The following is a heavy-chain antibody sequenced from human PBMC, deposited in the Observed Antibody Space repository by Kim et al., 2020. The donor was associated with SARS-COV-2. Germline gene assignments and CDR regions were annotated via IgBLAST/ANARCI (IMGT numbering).Heavy chain of an antibody. CDR1: GGSFSGYY. CDR2: INHSGST. Sequence: SETLSLTCAVYGGSFSGYYWSWIRQPPGKGLEWIGEINHSGSTNYNPSLKSRVTISLDTSQNQFSLKLSTVTAADTPAFYCARGFYGDQSYWGQGTLGTV. CDR3: ARGFYGDQSY. V-gene: IGHV4-34*01. D-gene: IGHD4-17*01. J-gene: IGHJ4*02.